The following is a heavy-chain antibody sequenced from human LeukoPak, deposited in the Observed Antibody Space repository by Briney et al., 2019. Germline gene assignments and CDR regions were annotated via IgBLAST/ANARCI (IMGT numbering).Heavy chain of an antibody. J-gene: IGHJ5*02. CDR3: ARGPGVLIVGSWFDP. Sequence: ASVKVSCKASGGTFNNYAFNWVRQAPGQGLEWMGGVIPIFETTTYAQKFQGRLTITADESTRTVYMELSSLKSEDTAVYYCARGPGVLIVGSWFDPWGQGTLVTVSS. CDR2: VIPIFETT. CDR1: GGTFNNYA. D-gene: IGHD2-21*01. V-gene: IGHV1-69*13.